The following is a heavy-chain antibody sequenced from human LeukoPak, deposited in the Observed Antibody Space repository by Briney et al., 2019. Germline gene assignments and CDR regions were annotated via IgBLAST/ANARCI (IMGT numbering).Heavy chain of an antibody. CDR3: ARGHTAVTRHFDF. CDR2: ISSGSSAI. Sequence: GGSLRLSCEASGFTFTTYSMTWVRQAPGKGLEWVSIISSGSSAIFSADALKGRFTISRDDAKNLLYLDMNSLKAEDTAVYYCARGHTAVTRHFDFWGQGTLVTVSS. V-gene: IGHV3-21*01. CDR1: GFTFTTYS. J-gene: IGHJ4*02. D-gene: IGHD4-17*01.